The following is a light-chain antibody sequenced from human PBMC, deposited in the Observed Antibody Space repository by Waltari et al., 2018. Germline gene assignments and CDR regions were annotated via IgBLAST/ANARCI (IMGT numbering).Light chain of an antibody. CDR1: TSNVRNYDL. CDR3: CSYAGSSTVM. V-gene: IGLV2-23*02. Sequence: QSALTQPASVSGSPGQSITISCTGTTSNVRNYDLVSWYQQHPGKAPKLIISEVNNRPSGISDRFSGSKSGNPASLTISGLLTEDEADYYCCSYAGSSTVMFGGGTKLTVL. CDR2: EVN. J-gene: IGLJ3*02.